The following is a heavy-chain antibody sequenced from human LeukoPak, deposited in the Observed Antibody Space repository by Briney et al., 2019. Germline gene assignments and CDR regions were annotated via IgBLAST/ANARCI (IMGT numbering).Heavy chain of an antibody. D-gene: IGHD3-16*01. J-gene: IGHJ4*02. CDR1: GYTFTNYD. Sequence: ASVKVSCKTSGYTFTNYDINWVRQATGQGLEWMGWMNPNSGNTGYAQKFQGRVTMTRNTSISTAYMELSSLRSEGTAVYYCAPRGGDFDYWGQGTLVTVSS. CDR3: APRGGDFDY. CDR2: MNPNSGNT. V-gene: IGHV1-8*01.